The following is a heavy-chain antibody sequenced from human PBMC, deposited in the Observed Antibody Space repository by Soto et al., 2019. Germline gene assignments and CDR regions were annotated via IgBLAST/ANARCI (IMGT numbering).Heavy chain of an antibody. CDR1: GFRFNDYY. D-gene: IGHD6-25*01. J-gene: IGHJ4*02. V-gene: IGHV3-11*01. CDR2: ISSGSSTI. Sequence: PGGSLRLSCAAAGFRFNDYYMTWIRQAPGKGLEWVSYISSGSSTIYYARSVKGRFTISRDSAKNSLYLQMNSLRAEDTAVYYCATSSGALAASFPYYFDYWGQGTLVTVSS. CDR3: ATSSGALAASFPYYFDY.